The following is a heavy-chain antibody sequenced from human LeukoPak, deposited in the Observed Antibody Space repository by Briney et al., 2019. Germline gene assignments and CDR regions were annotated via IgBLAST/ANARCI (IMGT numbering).Heavy chain of an antibody. CDR3: ARDPYSGSYGDYYYYYMDV. Sequence: GGSLRLSCAASGFTFSTYNMNWVRQAPGKGLEWVSSITSSSSYIYYADSVKGRFTISRDNAKNSLYLQMNSLRDEDTAVYYCARDPYSGSYGDYYYYYMDVWGKGTTVTISS. J-gene: IGHJ6*03. D-gene: IGHD1-26*01. CDR1: GFTFSTYN. CDR2: ITSSSSYI. V-gene: IGHV3-21*01.